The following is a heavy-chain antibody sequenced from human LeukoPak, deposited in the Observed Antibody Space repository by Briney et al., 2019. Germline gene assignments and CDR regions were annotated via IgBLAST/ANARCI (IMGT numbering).Heavy chain of an antibody. V-gene: IGHV3-30*02. J-gene: IGHJ4*02. CDR1: GFTFSTYG. Sequence: GGSLRLSCVASGFTFSTYGMHWVRQAPGKGLEWVAFIRYNGANTVYADSVKGRFTFSRDNSKKTVNLQMNSLKGEDTAVYYCAKVYSAGWYPGYFDYWGQGTLVTVSS. CDR2: IRYNGANT. D-gene: IGHD6-19*01. CDR3: AKVYSAGWYPGYFDY.